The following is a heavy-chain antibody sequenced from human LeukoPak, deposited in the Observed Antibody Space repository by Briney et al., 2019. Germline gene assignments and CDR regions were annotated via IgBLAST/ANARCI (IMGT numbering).Heavy chain of an antibody. CDR1: GFTFTAYT. CDR2: ISSTSYI. J-gene: IGHJ1*01. CDR3: ATGGASRGYFQS. V-gene: IGHV3-21*04. Sequence: PGGSLRLSCAASGFTFTAYTINWVRQAPGKGLEWVSSISSTSYIYYADSVKGRFTISRDNAKNSVYLQMDNLRAEDTAVYYCATGGASRGYFQSWGQGTLVTVSS. D-gene: IGHD3-16*01.